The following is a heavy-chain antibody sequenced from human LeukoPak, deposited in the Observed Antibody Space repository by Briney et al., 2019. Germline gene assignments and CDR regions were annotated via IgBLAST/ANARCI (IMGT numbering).Heavy chain of an antibody. CDR2: INHSGST. J-gene: IGHJ4*02. D-gene: IGHD3-22*01. CDR3: ARLLSERGLRRPSGYYYYDSSGYKPSHDY. Sequence: SETLSLTCAVYGGSFSGYYWSWIRQPPGKGLEWIGEINHSGSTNYNPSLKSRVTISVDTSKNQFSLKLSSVTAADTAVYYCARLLSERGLRRPSGYYYYDSSGYKPSHDYWGQGTLVTVSS. V-gene: IGHV4-34*01. CDR1: GGSFSGYY.